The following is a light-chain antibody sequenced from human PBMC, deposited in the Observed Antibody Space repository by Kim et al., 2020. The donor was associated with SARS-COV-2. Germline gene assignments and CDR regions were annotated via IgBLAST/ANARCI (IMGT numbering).Light chain of an antibody. CDR2: TAS. V-gene: IGKV1-16*01. Sequence: ASVGDRVTITCRASQAIRNYLAWFQQKPGKPPKSLIYTASSLQRGVPSRFSGSGSGTDFTLTITSLQPDDFATYYCLQYFTTPLTFGGGTKVDIK. CDR1: QAIRNY. CDR3: LQYFTTPLT. J-gene: IGKJ4*01.